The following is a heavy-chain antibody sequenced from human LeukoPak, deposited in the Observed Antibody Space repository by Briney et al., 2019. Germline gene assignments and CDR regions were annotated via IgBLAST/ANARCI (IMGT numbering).Heavy chain of an antibody. CDR3: AHTHRTDCSSTSCLSPFDY. V-gene: IGHV2-5*01. CDR2: IYWNDDK. D-gene: IGHD2-2*01. J-gene: IGHJ4*02. CDR1: GFSLSTSAVG. Sequence: SGPTLVNPTETLTLTCTFSGFSLSTSAVGVGWIRQPPGKALEWLAVIYWNDDKRYSPSLKSRLTITQDTSKNQVVLTMTNMDPVDTATYYCAHTHRTDCSSTSCLSPFDYWGQGTLVTVSS.